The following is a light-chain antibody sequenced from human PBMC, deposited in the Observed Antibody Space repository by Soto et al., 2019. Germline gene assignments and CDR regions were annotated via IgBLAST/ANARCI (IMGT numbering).Light chain of an antibody. CDR1: QNIRNL. Sequence: DIQLTQSPSTLSAAVGASVTITCRASQNIRNLLAWYQQKPGKAPKPLIYDASTLKTGVPSRFSGSGSGTDFTFTISSLQPEDFATYYCQQYDNLPLIFGQGTRLEIK. CDR2: DAS. J-gene: IGKJ5*01. CDR3: QQYDNLPLI. V-gene: IGKV1-5*01.